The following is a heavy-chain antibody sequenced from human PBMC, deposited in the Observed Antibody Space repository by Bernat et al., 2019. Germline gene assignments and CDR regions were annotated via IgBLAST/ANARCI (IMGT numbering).Heavy chain of an antibody. J-gene: IGHJ3*02. CDR3: ATDSSSYVFDI. Sequence: QVQLQESGPGLVKPSETLSLTCSVSGGSVSTGSYYWTWIRQPPGKGLEWIAYIYYSGSTNYNPSLKSRVTISVDTSKNQFSLRLSSVTAADTAVYYCATDSSSYVFDIWGQGTMVTVSS. V-gene: IGHV4-61*01. CDR2: IYYSGST. CDR1: GGSVSTGSYY.